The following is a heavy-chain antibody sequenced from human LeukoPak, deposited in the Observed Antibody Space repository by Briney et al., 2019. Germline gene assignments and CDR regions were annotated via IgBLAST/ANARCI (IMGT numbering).Heavy chain of an antibody. CDR1: GGSMRSYY. CDR3: ARVEWFGELSPFDI. V-gene: IGHV4-59*01. CDR2: IYYSGST. Sequence: SETLSLTCTVSGGSMRSYYWVWIRQPPGKGLEWIGYIYYSGSTNYNPSLKSRVTISVDTSKNQFSLKLSSVTAADTAVYYCARVEWFGELSPFDIWGQGTMVTVSS. J-gene: IGHJ3*02. D-gene: IGHD3-10*01.